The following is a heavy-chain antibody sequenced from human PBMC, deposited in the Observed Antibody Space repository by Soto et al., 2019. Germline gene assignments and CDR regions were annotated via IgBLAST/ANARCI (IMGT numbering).Heavy chain of an antibody. CDR3: ARERPAATDY. CDR2: SYYSGST. CDR1: GGSISSGGYY. Sequence: QVQLQESGPGLVKPSQTLSLTCTVSGGSISSGGYYWSWIRQHPGKGLEWIGYSYYSGSTYDNPAVRTGVTMSVDASKNQFSRKRSSVTAADRAVYYWARERPAATDYWGQGTLVAVSS. D-gene: IGHD6-13*01. J-gene: IGHJ4*02. V-gene: IGHV4-31*03.